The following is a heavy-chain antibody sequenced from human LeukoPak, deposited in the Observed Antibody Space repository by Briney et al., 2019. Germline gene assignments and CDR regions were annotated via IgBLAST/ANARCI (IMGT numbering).Heavy chain of an antibody. V-gene: IGHV1-69*13. D-gene: IGHD6-6*01. CDR2: IIPIFGTA. CDR3: ARGEPIAARSLDY. CDR1: GGTFSSYA. J-gene: IGHJ4*02. Sequence: GASVKVSCKASGGTFSSYAISWVRQAPGQGLEWMGGIIPIFGTANYAQKFPGRVTITADESMRTAYMELSSLRSEDTAVYYCARGEPIAARSLDYWGQGTLVTVSS.